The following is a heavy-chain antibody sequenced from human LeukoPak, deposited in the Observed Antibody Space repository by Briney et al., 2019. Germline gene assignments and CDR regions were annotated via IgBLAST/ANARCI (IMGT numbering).Heavy chain of an antibody. CDR1: GFTFSTYA. D-gene: IGHD2-2*01. J-gene: IGHJ4*02. V-gene: IGHV3-23*01. Sequence: GGSLRLSCAASGFTFSTYAMSWVRQAPGKGLEWVSVIGDSGANTYYADSVKGRFTISRDNSENTLSLQMNSLGAEDTAVYYCAKGTSASCYAAVDFWSQGTLVTVSS. CDR3: AKGTSASCYAAVDF. CDR2: IGDSGANT.